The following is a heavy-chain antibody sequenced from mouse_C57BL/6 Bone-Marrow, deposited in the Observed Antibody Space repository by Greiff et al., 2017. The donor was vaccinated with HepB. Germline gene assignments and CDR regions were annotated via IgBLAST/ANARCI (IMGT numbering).Heavy chain of an antibody. V-gene: IGHV1-52*01. CDR3: ARWRDPWGAYYFDY. D-gene: IGHD3-1*01. Sequence: QVQLQQPGAELVRPGSSVKLSCKASGYTFTSYWMHWVKQRPIQGLEWIGNIDPSDSETHYNQKFKDKATLTVAKSSSTAYMQRSSLTSEDSAVYCGARWRDPWGAYYFDYWGQGTTLTVSS. CDR2: IDPSDSET. J-gene: IGHJ2*01. CDR1: GYTFTSYW.